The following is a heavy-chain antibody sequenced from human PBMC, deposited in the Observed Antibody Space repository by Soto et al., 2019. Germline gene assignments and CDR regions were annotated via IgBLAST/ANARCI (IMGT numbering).Heavy chain of an antibody. CDR2: ISGSGIST. V-gene: IGHV3-23*01. CDR1: GLTFSSYA. D-gene: IGHD3-22*01. J-gene: IGHJ4*02. Sequence: GGALRLACAASGLTFSSYAMRGVRQAPGKGLEWVSGISGSGISTYYADSVKGRFTISRDNSKNTLYLQMNSLRAEDTAVYYCAKNSESSAYSSFDYWGQGT. CDR3: AKNSESSAYSSFDY.